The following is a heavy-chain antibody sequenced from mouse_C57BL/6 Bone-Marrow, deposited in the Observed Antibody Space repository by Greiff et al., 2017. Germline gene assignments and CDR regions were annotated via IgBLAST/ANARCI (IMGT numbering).Heavy chain of an antibody. CDR1: GYSFTGYF. V-gene: IGHV1-20*01. D-gene: IGHD2-4*01. CDR2: INPYNGNT. Sequence: EVQLQESGPELVKPGDSVKISCKASGYSFTGYFMNWVMQSHGKSLEWIGRINPYNGNTFYNQKFKGKATLTVDKSSSTAHMELRSLTSEDSAVYYCARDDSLAMDYWGQGTSVTVSS. J-gene: IGHJ4*01. CDR3: ARDDSLAMDY.